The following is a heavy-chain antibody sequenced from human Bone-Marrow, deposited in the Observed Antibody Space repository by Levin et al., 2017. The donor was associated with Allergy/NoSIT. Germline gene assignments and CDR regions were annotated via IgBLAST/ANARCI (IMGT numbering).Heavy chain of an antibody. J-gene: IGHJ4*02. CDR2: IWFDGTNK. CDR1: GFTFSSYA. Sequence: GESLKISCAASGFTFSSYAMHWVRQAPGKGLEWVAFIWFDGTNKYYAGSVKGRFTISRDNSKNTLYLQMNSLRAEDTAVYYCARAGRSSDWNPYYFDYWGQGTLVTVSS. V-gene: IGHV3-33*01. CDR3: ARAGRSSDWNPYYFDY. D-gene: IGHD6-19*01.